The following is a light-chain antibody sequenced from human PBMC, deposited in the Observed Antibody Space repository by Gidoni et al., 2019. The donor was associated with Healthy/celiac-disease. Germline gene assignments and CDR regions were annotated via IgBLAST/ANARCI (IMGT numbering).Light chain of an antibody. Sequence: QSALTQPASVSGSPGQSITIPCTGTSSDVGSYNLVSWYQQQPGKAPKLMIYEGSKRPAGVSNRFSGSKSGNTASLTISGLQAEDEADYYCCSYAGSRVFGGGTKLTVL. CDR1: SSDVGSYNL. V-gene: IGLV2-23*01. J-gene: IGLJ2*01. CDR2: EGS. CDR3: CSYAGSRV.